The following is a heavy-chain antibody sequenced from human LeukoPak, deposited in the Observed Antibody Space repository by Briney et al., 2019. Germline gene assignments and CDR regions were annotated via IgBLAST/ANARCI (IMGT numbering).Heavy chain of an antibody. V-gene: IGHV4-39*01. Sequence: PSETLSLTCTVSGGSISGSTYYWGWIRQPPGKGLEWIGNIYYSGSAYYNPSLKSRVTMSVDTSKNQFSLNLRSVTAVDTAVYYCSKGGPHTVTTYRWFDPWGQGTLVTVSS. CDR1: GGSISGSTYY. D-gene: IGHD4-17*01. CDR2: IYYSGSA. J-gene: IGHJ5*02. CDR3: SKGGPHTVTTYRWFDP.